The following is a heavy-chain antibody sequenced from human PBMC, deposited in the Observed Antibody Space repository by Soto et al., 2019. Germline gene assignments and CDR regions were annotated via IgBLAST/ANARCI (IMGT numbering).Heavy chain of an antibody. CDR2: IIPIFGTA. V-gene: IGHV1-69*13. Sequence: SVKVSCKASGGTFSSYAISWVRQAPGQGLEWMGGIIPIFGTANYAQKFQGRVTITADESTSTAYMELSSLRSEDTAVYYCERDLVVPAAMYYYYGMDVWGQGTTVTVSS. J-gene: IGHJ6*02. CDR3: ERDLVVPAAMYYYYGMDV. D-gene: IGHD2-2*01. CDR1: GGTFSSYA.